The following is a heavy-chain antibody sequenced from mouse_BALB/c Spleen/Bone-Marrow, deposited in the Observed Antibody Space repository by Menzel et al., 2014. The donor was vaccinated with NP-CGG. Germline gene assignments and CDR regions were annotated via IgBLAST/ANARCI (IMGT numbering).Heavy chain of an antibody. CDR1: VYTFTYYD. Sequence: HVQLQQSRAELVRPGASANLSCKALVYTFTYYDMHNLKQTPEHGLEWNGAIHPGSGGTAYKQKFKGKATLAADKCSSAAYMELRSLTSEDSAVYYCARPRQLGLPYYFDYWGQGTTLTVSS. CDR2: IHPGSGGT. D-gene: IGHD3-1*01. CDR3: ARPRQLGLPYYFDY. J-gene: IGHJ2*01. V-gene: IGHV1-23*01.